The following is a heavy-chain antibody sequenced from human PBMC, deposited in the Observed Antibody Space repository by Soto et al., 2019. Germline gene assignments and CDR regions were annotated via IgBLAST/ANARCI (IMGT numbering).Heavy chain of an antibody. J-gene: IGHJ4*02. Sequence: QVQLVESGGGVVQPGRSLRLSCAASGFTFSSYAMHWVRQAPGKGLEWVAVISYDGSNKYYADSVKGRFTISRDNSKNTLYLQMNSLRAEDTAVYYCARAPPGADSYFDYWGQGTLVTVSS. CDR1: GFTFSSYA. CDR2: ISYDGSNK. V-gene: IGHV3-30-3*01. CDR3: ARAPPGADSYFDY.